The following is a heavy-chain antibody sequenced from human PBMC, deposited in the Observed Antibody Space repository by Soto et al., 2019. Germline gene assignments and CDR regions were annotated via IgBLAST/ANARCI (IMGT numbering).Heavy chain of an antibody. CDR3: VRGGGSYYFDY. Sequence: VQLVESGGGAVQPGTSLRLSCAASGFTFNSYGMHWVRQAPGKGLEWVASLWPAGSPGGTEYYADSVKGRFTMSRDKSKNTVSLQMNSLRGDDTAVYYCVRGGGSYYFDYWGQGTLVTVSS. J-gene: IGHJ4*02. D-gene: IGHD3-16*01. CDR1: GFTFNSYG. V-gene: IGHV3-33*01. CDR2: LWPAGSPGGTE.